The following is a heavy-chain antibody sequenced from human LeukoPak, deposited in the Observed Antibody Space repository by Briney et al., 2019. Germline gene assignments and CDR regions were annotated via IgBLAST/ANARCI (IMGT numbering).Heavy chain of an antibody. J-gene: IGHJ4*02. CDR3: AKDVAARPEGFDY. Sequence: GGSLRLSCEASGLTFNNYAMSWVRQAPGKGLEWVSAISGSGGSTYYADSVKGRFTISRDNSKNTLYLQMNSLRAEDTAVYYCAKDVAARPEGFDYWGQGTLVTVSS. V-gene: IGHV3-23*01. D-gene: IGHD6-6*01. CDR2: ISGSGGST. CDR1: GLTFNNYA.